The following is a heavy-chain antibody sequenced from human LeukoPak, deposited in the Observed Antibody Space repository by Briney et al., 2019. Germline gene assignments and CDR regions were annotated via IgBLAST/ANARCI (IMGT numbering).Heavy chain of an antibody. CDR1: GFTFSNYG. V-gene: IGHV3-30*18. J-gene: IGHJ4*02. Sequence: PGGSLILSWAAAGFTFSNYGMHWVRQAPGKGLEWVTVISYDGSNKYYADSVKGRFTIARDTSKTTLFLQISSLRAEDTAVYYCAKARYTYGTYYFDYWGQGTLVTVSS. CDR3: AKARYTYGTYYFDY. D-gene: IGHD5-18*01. CDR2: ISYDGSNK.